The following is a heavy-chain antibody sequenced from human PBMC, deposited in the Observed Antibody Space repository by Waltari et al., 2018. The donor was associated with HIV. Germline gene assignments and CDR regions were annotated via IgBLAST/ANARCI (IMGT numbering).Heavy chain of an antibody. CDR3: ARVEYDFWSGRPRTRDQSWGYFDY. V-gene: IGHV4-39*01. CDR2: IYYSGST. CDR1: GGSISSSSYY. D-gene: IGHD3-3*01. J-gene: IGHJ4*02. Sequence: QLQLQESGPGLVKPSETLSLTCTVSGGSISSSSYYWGWIRQPPGKGLEWIGSIYYSGSTSPHPSLKSRVTISVDTSKNQFSLKRSSVTAADTAVYYCARVEYDFWSGRPRTRDQSWGYFDYWGQGTLVTVSS.